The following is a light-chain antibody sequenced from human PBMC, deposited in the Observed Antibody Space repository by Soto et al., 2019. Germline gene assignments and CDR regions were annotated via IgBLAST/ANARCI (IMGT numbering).Light chain of an antibody. J-gene: IGKJ1*01. CDR2: AAA. CDR1: QSISSY. CDR3: QQYYSSPPT. V-gene: IGKV1-39*01. Sequence: DIQMTQSPSSLSASVGEGCTSTCRASQSISSYLSLYQQKPWKAPELLIYAAATLQSGVPSRFSGSGSGTDFTLTISCLQSEDFATYYCQQYYSSPPTFGQGTKVDIK.